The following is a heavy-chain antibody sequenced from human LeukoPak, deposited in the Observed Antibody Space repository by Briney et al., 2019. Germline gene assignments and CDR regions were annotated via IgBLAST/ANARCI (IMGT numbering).Heavy chain of an antibody. D-gene: IGHD2-2*02. CDR3: ARDQGYCSSTSCYTFDY. J-gene: IGHJ4*02. CDR1: GFTFSAYW. V-gene: IGHV3-48*04. Sequence: GGSLRLSCAASGFTFSAYWMTWVRQAPGKGLEWVSYISSSSSTIYYADSVKGRFTISRDNAKNSLYLQMNSLRAEDTAVYYCARDQGYCSSTSCYTFDYWGQGTLVTVSS. CDR2: ISSSSSTI.